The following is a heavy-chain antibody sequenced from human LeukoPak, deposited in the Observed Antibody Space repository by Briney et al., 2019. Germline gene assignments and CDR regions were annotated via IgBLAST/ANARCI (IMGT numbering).Heavy chain of an antibody. CDR2: ISTYNGNT. CDR3: ARDINYYDSSGRGDWFDP. J-gene: IGHJ5*02. CDR1: GYTFTSYG. Sequence: GASVKVSCKASGYTFTSYGISWVRQAPGQGLEWMGWISTYNGNTNYAQKFQGRVTITADESTSTAYMELSSLRSEDTAVYYCARDINYYDSSGRGDWFDPWGQGTLVTVSS. D-gene: IGHD3-22*01. V-gene: IGHV1-18*01.